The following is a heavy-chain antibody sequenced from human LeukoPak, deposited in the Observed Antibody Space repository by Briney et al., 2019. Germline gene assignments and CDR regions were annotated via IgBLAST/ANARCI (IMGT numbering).Heavy chain of an antibody. Sequence: GRSLTLSFTAAGFPFINHPMNWVRHAPRNGLEWLPHISSDGNAESHADAPRGGFALSRDNAKNSLFLLISDLRVEDTAVYYCARDTVNGPFVTSLDLWGQGALVTVSS. J-gene: IGHJ4*02. CDR1: GFPFINHP. CDR3: ARDTVNGPFVTSLDL. D-gene: IGHD2-8*01. V-gene: IGHV3-48*03. CDR2: ISSDGNAE.